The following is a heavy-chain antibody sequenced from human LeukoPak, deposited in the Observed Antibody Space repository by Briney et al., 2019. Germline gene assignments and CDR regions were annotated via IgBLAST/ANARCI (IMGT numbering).Heavy chain of an antibody. V-gene: IGHV1-2*02. CDR3: ARTRGYSYGYNY. D-gene: IGHD5-18*01. Sequence: ASVKVSCKASGYTFTGYYMHWVRQAPGQGLERMGWINPNSGGTNYAQKFQGRVNMTRDTSISTAYMELSRLRSDDTAVYYCARTRGYSYGYNYWGQGTLVTVSS. J-gene: IGHJ4*02. CDR2: INPNSGGT. CDR1: GYTFTGYY.